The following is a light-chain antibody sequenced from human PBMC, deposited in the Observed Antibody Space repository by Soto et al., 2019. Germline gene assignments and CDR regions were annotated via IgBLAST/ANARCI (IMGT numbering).Light chain of an antibody. CDR3: QQYNSYPWT. CDR2: KAS. CDR1: QSISSW. Sequence: DIQMTQSPFTLSASVGDRVTITCRASQSISSWLAWYQQKPGKAPKLLIYKASTLESGVPPNFSGSGSGTEFTLTISSLQPEDFATYYCQQYNSYPWTFGQGTRWIS. J-gene: IGKJ1*01. V-gene: IGKV1-5*03.